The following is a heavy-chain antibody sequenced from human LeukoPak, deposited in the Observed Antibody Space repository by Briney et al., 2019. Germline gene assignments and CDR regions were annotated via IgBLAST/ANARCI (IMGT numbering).Heavy chain of an antibody. J-gene: IGHJ3*02. CDR3: ARGKWELPVPRAFDI. Sequence: GASVKVSCKASGFTFTSFYMHWVRQAPGQGLEWMGIINPSGHTTDYAQKFQGRVTMTRDTPTSTVYMELSSLRSDDTAVYYCARGKWELPVPRAFDIWGQGTMVTVSS. V-gene: IGHV1-46*01. CDR2: INPSGHTT. D-gene: IGHD1-26*01. CDR1: GFTFTSFY.